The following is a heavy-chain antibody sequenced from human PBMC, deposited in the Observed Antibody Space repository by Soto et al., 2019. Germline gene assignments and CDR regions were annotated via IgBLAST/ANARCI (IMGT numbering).Heavy chain of an antibody. D-gene: IGHD3-22*01. J-gene: IGHJ6*02. Sequence: GGSLRLSCAASGFTFSSYAMSWVRQAPGKGLEWVSAISGSGGRTYYADSVKGRFTISRDNSEDTLYLQMDSLRAEDTAVYYCASGGYWVYYGMDVWGQGTSVTVSS. CDR1: GFTFSSYA. CDR3: ASGGYWVYYGMDV. CDR2: ISGSGGRT. V-gene: IGHV3-23*01.